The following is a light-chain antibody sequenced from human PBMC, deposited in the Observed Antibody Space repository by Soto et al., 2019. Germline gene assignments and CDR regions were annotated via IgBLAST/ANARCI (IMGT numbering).Light chain of an antibody. V-gene: IGKV3-20*01. CDR3: QQHGSSPWM. Sequence: EVVLTQSPGTLSLSPGERATLSCRASQSVSSNYVAWYQQTPGQTPRLLIYGASSRATGIPDRFSGSGSGTDFTLTISRLEPEDFAVYYCQQHGSSPWMFGQGTKV. CDR1: QSVSSNY. CDR2: GAS. J-gene: IGKJ1*01.